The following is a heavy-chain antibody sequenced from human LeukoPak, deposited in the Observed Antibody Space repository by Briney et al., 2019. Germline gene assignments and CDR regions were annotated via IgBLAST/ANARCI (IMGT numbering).Heavy chain of an antibody. CDR1: GGSISSGGYS. Sequence: KPSQTLSLTCAVSGGSISSGGYSWSWIRQPAGKGLEWIGRIYTSGSTNYNPSLKSRVTMSVDTSKNQFSLKLSSVTAADTAVYYCASGAEVAAAAGPGELRADWYFDLWGRGTLVTVSS. D-gene: IGHD6-13*01. CDR2: IYTSGST. CDR3: ASGAEVAAAAGPGELRADWYFDL. V-gene: IGHV4-61*02. J-gene: IGHJ2*01.